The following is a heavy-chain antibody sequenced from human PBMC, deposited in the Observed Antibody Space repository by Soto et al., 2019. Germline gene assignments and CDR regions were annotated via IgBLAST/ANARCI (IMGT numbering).Heavy chain of an antibody. D-gene: IGHD3-22*01. J-gene: IGHJ5*02. CDR3: ARGYYYDSSGVTNWFDP. CDR1: GGTFSSYA. Sequence: SVKVSCKASGGTFSSYAISWVRQAPGQGLEWMGGIIPIFGTANYAQKFQGRVAITADESTSTAYMELSSLRSEDTAVYYCARGYYYDSSGVTNWFDPWGQGTLVTVSS. CDR2: IIPIFGTA. V-gene: IGHV1-69*13.